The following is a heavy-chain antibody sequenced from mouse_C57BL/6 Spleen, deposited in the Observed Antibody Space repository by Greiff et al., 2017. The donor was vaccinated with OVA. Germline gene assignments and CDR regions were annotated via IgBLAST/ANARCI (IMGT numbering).Heavy chain of an antibody. CDR3: AHYYGSSPFDY. D-gene: IGHD1-1*01. Sequence: VQLQQSGPELVKPGASVKISCKASGYAFSSSWMNWVKQRPGKGLEWIGRIYPGAGDTNYNGKFKGKATLTADKSSSTAYMQLSSLTSEDSAVYFCAHYYGSSPFDYWGQGTTLTVSS. J-gene: IGHJ2*01. CDR2: IYPGAGDT. V-gene: IGHV1-82*01. CDR1: GYAFSSSW.